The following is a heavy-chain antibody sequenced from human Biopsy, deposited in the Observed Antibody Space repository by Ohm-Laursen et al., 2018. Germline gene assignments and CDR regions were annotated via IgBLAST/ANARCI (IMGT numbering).Heavy chain of an antibody. D-gene: IGHD5/OR15-5a*01. CDR2: IYNSGST. CDR3: ARGEAGVYDALDI. V-gene: IGHV4-59*01. CDR1: GGSMSSYY. Sequence: TLSLTCTVSGGSMSSYYWTWIRQPPGKGLEWIGYIYNSGSTNYNPSLKSRVTISVAVGTPKSQFSLRLSSVTAADTAMYYCARGEAGVYDALDIWGRGTMVIVSS. J-gene: IGHJ3*02.